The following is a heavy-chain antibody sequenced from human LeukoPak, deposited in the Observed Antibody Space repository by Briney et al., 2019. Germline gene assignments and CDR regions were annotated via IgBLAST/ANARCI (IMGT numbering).Heavy chain of an antibody. J-gene: IGHJ4*02. V-gene: IGHV4-38-2*02. CDR3: ARRPGDGWFGELSATAYYFDY. D-gene: IGHD3-10*01. Sequence: SETLSLTCIISGYTISSGYQWGWIRQPPGKGLEWIGYIYYSGSTNYNPSLKSRVTISVDTSKNQFSLKLSSVTAADTAVYYCARRPGDGWFGELSATAYYFDYWGQGTLVTVSS. CDR1: GYTISSGYQ. CDR2: IYYSGST.